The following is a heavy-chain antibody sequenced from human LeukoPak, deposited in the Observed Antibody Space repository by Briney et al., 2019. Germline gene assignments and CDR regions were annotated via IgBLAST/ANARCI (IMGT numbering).Heavy chain of an antibody. CDR2: IGTAGDT. Sequence: AGGSLRLSCAASGFTFSSYDMHWVRQATGKGLGWVSAIGTAGDTYYPGSVKGRFTISRENAKNSLYLQMNSLRAGDTAVYYCARAAGSMPYNWFDPWGQGTLVTVSS. D-gene: IGHD1-1*01. CDR3: ARAAGSMPYNWFDP. V-gene: IGHV3-13*01. CDR1: GFTFSSYD. J-gene: IGHJ5*02.